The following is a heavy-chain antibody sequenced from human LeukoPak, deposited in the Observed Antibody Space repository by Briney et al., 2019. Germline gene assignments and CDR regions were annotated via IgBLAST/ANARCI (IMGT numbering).Heavy chain of an antibody. CDR1: GGTFSSYA. CDR2: IIPIFGTA. CDR3: ASQYCSSTSCYRDAFDI. D-gene: IGHD2-2*01. V-gene: IGHV1-69*13. Sequence: ASVKVSCKASGGTFSSYAISWVRQAPGQGLEWMGGIIPIFGTANYAQKFQGRVTITADESTSTAYMELSSLRSEDTAVYYCASQYCSSTSCYRDAFDIWGQGTMVTVSS. J-gene: IGHJ3*02.